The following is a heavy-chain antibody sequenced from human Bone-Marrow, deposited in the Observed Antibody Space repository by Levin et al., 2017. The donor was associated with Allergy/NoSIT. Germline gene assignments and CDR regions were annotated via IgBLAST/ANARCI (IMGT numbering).Heavy chain of an antibody. CDR1: GYTFTSYY. D-gene: IGHD1-26*01. V-gene: IGHV1-46*01. CDR3: ARDYKWELHDAFDI. CDR2: INPSGGST. Sequence: GESLKISCKASGYTFTSYYMHWVRQAPGQGLEWMGIINPSGGSTSYAQKFQGRVTMTRDTSTSTVYMELSSLRSEDTAVYYCARDYKWELHDAFDIWGQGTMVTVSS. J-gene: IGHJ3*02.